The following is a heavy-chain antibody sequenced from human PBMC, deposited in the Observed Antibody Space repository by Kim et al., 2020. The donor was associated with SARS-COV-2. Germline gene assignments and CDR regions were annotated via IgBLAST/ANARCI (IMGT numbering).Heavy chain of an antibody. Sequence: GGSLRLSCAASGFTFSSCAMHWVRQAPGKGLEWVAVISYDGSNKDYADSVKGRFTISRDNSKNTLYLQMNSLRAEDTALYYCARDPGSSLRGVTYSYF. V-gene: IGHV3-30-3*01. CDR3: ARDPGSSLRGVTYSYF. J-gene: IGHJ4*01. CDR2: ISYDGSNK. D-gene: IGHD3-10*01. CDR1: GFTFSSCA.